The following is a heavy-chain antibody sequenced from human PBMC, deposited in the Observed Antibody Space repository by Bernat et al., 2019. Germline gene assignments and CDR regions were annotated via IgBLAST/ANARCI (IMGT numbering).Heavy chain of an antibody. J-gene: IGHJ4*02. D-gene: IGHD6-19*01. CDR1: GFTVSSNY. CDR2: IYSGGGT. V-gene: IGHV3-66*01. Sequence: EVQLVESGGGLVQPGGSLRLSCAASGFTVSSNYMSWVRQAPGKGLEWVSVIYSGGGTYYADSVKGRFNISRDNSKSTLYLQMNSLRAEDTALYYCARAPSSGWYSSYFDYWGQGTLVTVSS. CDR3: ARAPSSGWYSSYFDY.